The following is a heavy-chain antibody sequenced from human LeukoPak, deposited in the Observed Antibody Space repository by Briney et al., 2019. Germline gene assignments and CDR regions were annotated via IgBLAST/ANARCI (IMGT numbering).Heavy chain of an antibody. V-gene: IGHV3-48*04. CDR2: ISSSSSTR. D-gene: IGHD3-10*01. J-gene: IGHJ4*02. Sequence: GGSLRLSCAASGFTFSNYNMNWVRQAPGKGLEWVSYISSSSSTRHYADSVKGRFTISRDNAKNSLYLQMNSLRAEDAAAYYCARDPSLLLWFGELSGVFDYWGQGTLVTVSS. CDR1: GFTFSNYN. CDR3: ARDPSLLLWFGELSGVFDY.